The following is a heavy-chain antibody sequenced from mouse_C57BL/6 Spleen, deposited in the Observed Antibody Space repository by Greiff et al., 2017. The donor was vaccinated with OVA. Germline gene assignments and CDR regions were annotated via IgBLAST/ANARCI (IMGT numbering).Heavy chain of an antibody. D-gene: IGHD3-3*01. Sequence: QVQLQQSGAELVRPGASVTLSCKASGYTFTDYEMHWVKQTPVHGLEWIGAIDPETGGTAYNQKFKGKAILTADKSSSTAYMELRSLISEDSAVYYCTRRGREYYFDYWGQGTTLTVSS. CDR3: TRRGREYYFDY. CDR2: IDPETGGT. CDR1: GYTFTDYE. J-gene: IGHJ2*01. V-gene: IGHV1-15*01.